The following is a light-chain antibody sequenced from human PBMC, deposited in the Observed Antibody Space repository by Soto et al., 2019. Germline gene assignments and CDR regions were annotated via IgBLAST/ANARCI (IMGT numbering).Light chain of an antibody. V-gene: IGKV3-15*01. CDR3: QQYNSYSRT. CDR1: QSISNN. J-gene: IGKJ1*01. CDR2: GAS. Sequence: EIVMTQSPATLSVSPGERATLSCRASQSISNNLAWYQQKPGQAPRLLIYGASTRATGFPDRFSGSGSGTEFTLTISSLHSEDFAVYYCQQYNSYSRTFGQGTKVDIK.